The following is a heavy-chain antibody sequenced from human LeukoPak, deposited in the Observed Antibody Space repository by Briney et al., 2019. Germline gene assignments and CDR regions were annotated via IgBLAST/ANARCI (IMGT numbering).Heavy chain of an antibody. D-gene: IGHD6-13*01. J-gene: IGHJ4*02. CDR2: ISSSGSTI. CDR3: ARDGAAAGIRFDY. Sequence: GGSLRLSCAASGFTFSSYEMNWVRQAPGKGLEWVSYISSSGSTIYYADSVKGRFTISRDNAKNSLYLQMNSLRAEDTAMYYCARDGAAAGIRFDYWGQGTLVTVSS. CDR1: GFTFSSYE. V-gene: IGHV3-48*03.